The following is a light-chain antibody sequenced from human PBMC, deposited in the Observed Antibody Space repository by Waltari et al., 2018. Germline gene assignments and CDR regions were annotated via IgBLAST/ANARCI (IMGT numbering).Light chain of an antibody. Sequence: QLLLTQSPSASASLGASVKLTCTLSSGHSSNIIAWLQQQPEKGPRSLMKVNSVGSHSKGDAIPDRCSGASSGAERYLTISSVQAEDEADYYCQTGGHGTWVFGGGTKLTVL. CDR3: QTGGHGTWV. J-gene: IGLJ3*02. V-gene: IGLV4-69*01. CDR2: VNSVGSH. CDR1: SGHSSNI.